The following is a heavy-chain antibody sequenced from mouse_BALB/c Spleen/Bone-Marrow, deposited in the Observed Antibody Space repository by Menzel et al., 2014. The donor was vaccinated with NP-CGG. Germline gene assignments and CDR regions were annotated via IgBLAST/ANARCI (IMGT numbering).Heavy chain of an antibody. CDR1: GYDFXSYW. V-gene: IGHV1-7*01. CDR3: ARNYDYDGGYYAMDY. CDR2: INPSTGYT. Sequence: QVQLQQSGAELAKPGASVKMSCKASGYDFXSYWMHWVKQSLGQGLEWIGYINPSTGYTEYNQKFKDKATLTADKSSSKAYMQLSSLTSEDSAVYYCARNYDYDGGYYAMDYWGQGTSVTVSS. D-gene: IGHD2-4*01. J-gene: IGHJ4*01.